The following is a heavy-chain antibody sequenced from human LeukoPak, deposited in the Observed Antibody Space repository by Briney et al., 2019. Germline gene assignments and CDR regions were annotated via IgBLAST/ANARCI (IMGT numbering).Heavy chain of an antibody. J-gene: IGHJ4*02. CDR2: IYHSGST. Sequence: PSETLSLTCAVSGGSISSTNWWSWVRQPPGKGLEWIGEIYHSGSTNYNPSLKSRVTISVDKSMNQFSLKLSSVTAADTAVYYCARTSGIHEGNYYDSWGQGTLVTVSS. CDR1: GGSISSTNW. V-gene: IGHV4-4*02. D-gene: IGHD1-26*01. CDR3: ARTSGIHEGNYYDS.